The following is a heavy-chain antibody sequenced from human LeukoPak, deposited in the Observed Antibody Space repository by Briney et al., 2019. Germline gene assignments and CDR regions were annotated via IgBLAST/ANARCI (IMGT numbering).Heavy chain of an antibody. V-gene: IGHV4-34*01. D-gene: IGHD3-10*01. J-gene: IGHJ6*04. CDR3: ARERRRYYGSGSYYPLGGMDV. CDR1: GGSFSGYY. CDR2: INHSGST. Sequence: SETLSLTCAVYGGSFSGYYWSWIRQPPGKGLEWTGEINHSGSTNYNPSLKSRVTISVDTSKNQFSLKLSSVTAADTAVYYCARERRRYYGSGSYYPLGGMDVWGKGTTVTVSS.